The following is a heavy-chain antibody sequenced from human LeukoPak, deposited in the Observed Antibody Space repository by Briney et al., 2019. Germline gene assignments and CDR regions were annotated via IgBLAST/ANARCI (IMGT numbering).Heavy chain of an antibody. D-gene: IGHD2-2*01. CDR3: ARALFIVVVPAAKANWFDP. CDR2: ISSSSSYT. J-gene: IGHJ5*02. V-gene: IGHV3-11*06. Sequence: GGSLRLSCAASGFTFSDYYMSWIRQAPGKGLEWVSYISSSSSYTNYADSVKGRFTISRDNAKNSLYLQMNSLRAEDTAVYYCARALFIVVVPAAKANWFDPWGQGTPVTVSS. CDR1: GFTFSDYY.